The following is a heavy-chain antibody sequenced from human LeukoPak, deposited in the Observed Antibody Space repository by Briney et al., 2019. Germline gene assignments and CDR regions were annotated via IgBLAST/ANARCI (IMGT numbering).Heavy chain of an antibody. D-gene: IGHD5-12*01. CDR1: GDSISGYY. Sequence: PSETLSLTCTVSGDSISGYYWSWIRQSPGKGPEWIAYIYDSANNNYNPSLRSRATISVDTSNNQFSLILTSVAAADTAVYYCARRGGYDNFYFDYWGQGALVTVSS. V-gene: IGHV4-59*01. CDR2: IYDSANN. J-gene: IGHJ4*02. CDR3: ARRGGYDNFYFDY.